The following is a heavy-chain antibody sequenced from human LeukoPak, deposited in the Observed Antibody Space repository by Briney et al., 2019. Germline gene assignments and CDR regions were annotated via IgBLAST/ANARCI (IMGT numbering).Heavy chain of an antibody. CDR2: ISYDGSNK. CDR1: GFTFSSYG. D-gene: IGHD1-26*01. J-gene: IGHJ6*02. CDR3: AKPGSYAWPKYYYYGMDV. V-gene: IGHV3-30*18. Sequence: GGSLRLSCAASGFTFSSYGMHWVRQAPGKGLEWVAVISYDGSNKYYAGSVKGRFTISRDNSKNTLYLQMNSLRAEDTAVYYCAKPGSYAWPKYYYYGMDVWGQGTTVTVSS.